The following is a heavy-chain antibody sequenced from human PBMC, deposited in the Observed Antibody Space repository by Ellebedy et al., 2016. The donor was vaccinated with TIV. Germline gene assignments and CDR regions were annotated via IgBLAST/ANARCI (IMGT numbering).Heavy chain of an antibody. D-gene: IGHD6-19*01. V-gene: IGHV3-30*18. CDR1: GFNFSSYG. CDR3: AKDQGRGWDDFDY. J-gene: IGHJ4*02. CDR2: TSYDGKKK. Sequence: GESLKIYCAASGFNFSSYGMHWVRQAQDKGLEWVAVTSYDGKKKNYADSVKGRFTISRDNSNNTLYLQMNSLRAEDTAMYYCAKDQGRGWDDFDYWGQGTLVIVSS.